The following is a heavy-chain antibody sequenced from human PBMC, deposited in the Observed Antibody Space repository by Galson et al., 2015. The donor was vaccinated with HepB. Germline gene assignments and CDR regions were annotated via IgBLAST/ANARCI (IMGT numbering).Heavy chain of an antibody. V-gene: IGHV3-30*18. J-gene: IGHJ5*02. CDR1: GFTFSNYG. CDR3: AKDRTLQDNLLDA. CDR2: ISYDGSYE. D-gene: IGHD1-1*01. Sequence: SLRLSCAASGFTFSNYGMHWVRQAPGKGLEWVAFISYDGSYEYSVDSVKGRFTISRDNSKNTLYLHLNNMRAEDTAVYYCAKDRTLQDNLLDAWGQGTLVTVSS.